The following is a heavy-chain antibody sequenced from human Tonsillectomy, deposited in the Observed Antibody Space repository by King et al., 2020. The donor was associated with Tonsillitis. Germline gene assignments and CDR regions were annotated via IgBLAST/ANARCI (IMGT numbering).Heavy chain of an antibody. CDR1: GGSISSNSYY. CDR3: TYGSGPY. CDR2: FYYTGST. Sequence: LQLQESGPGLVKPSETLSLTCTVSGGSISSNSYYWGWIRQSPGKGLEWIGSFYYTGSTYYNPSLKSRVTISVDSSKNQFSLKLSSVTAADTAVYYCTYGSGPYWGQGTLVTVSS. V-gene: IGHV4-39*07. J-gene: IGHJ4*02. D-gene: IGHD3-10*01.